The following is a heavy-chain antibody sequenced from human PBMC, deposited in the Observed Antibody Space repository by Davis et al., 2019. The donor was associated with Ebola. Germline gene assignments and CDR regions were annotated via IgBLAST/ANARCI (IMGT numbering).Heavy chain of an antibody. CDR2: IVPLFGTP. Sequence: SVKVSCKASGVTFSSYSISWVRQVPGQGLEWMGGIVPLFGTPNYAQKFQGRVTITTDDSKRTAYMERSSLRSEDTAVYYCAAPRAADYWGQGTLVTVSS. CDR1: GVTFSSYS. V-gene: IGHV1-69*05. CDR3: AAPRAADY. J-gene: IGHJ4*02.